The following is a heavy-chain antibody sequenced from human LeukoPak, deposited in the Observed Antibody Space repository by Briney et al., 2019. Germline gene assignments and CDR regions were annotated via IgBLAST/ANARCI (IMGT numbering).Heavy chain of an antibody. CDR2: IRYDGSKK. Sequence: GGSLRLSCTASGFAFRSHAMHWVRQAPGKGLEWVAFIRYDGSKKFYADSVKGRFTISRDNSKNTLYLQMHSLRAEDTAVYYCAKIPYGDYVLDYYYYMDVWGKGTTVTISS. J-gene: IGHJ6*03. CDR3: AKIPYGDYVLDYYYYMDV. V-gene: IGHV3-30*02. D-gene: IGHD4-17*01. CDR1: GFAFRSHA.